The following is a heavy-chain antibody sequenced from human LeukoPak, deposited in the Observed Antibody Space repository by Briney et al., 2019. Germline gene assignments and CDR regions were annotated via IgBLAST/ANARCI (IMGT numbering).Heavy chain of an antibody. CDR2: ISYDGSNK. D-gene: IGHD2-15*01. CDR3: ARGDIVVDAPFDY. Sequence: GGSLRLSCAASGFTFSSYVMHWVRQAPGKGLEWVAVISYDGSNKYYADSVKGRFTISRDNSKNTLYLQMNSLRAEDTAVYYCARGDIVVDAPFDYWGQGTLVTVSS. V-gene: IGHV3-30-3*01. CDR1: GFTFSSYV. J-gene: IGHJ4*02.